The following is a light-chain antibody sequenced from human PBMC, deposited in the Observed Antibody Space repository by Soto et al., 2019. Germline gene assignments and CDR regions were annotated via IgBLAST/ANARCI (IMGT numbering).Light chain of an antibody. J-gene: IGKJ4*01. Sequence: DIQMTQSPSTLSASVGDRVTITCRASQNIITWLAWYQQKPGKPPKLLIYKASSLESGVPSRFSGSGSGTEFTLTISSLQPDDFATYYCQQYNSPVTFGGGTKVDIK. V-gene: IGKV1-5*03. CDR2: KAS. CDR3: QQYNSPVT. CDR1: QNIITW.